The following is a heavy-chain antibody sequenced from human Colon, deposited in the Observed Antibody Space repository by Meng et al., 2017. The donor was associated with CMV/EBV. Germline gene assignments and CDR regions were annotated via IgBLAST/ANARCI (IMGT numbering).Heavy chain of an antibody. D-gene: IGHD3-3*01. Sequence: SETLSLTCTVSGGSIANYYWSWIRQSPGKGLEWIGYIYNSGTRYNPSSGKTNYNPSLKGRVTISVDPSKNQFSLELGSVTAADTAVYYCARARTEGTGRFLEWLDPHLAYFDYWGQGTLVTVSS. J-gene: IGHJ4*02. CDR2: IYNSGTRYNPSSGKT. V-gene: IGHV4-59*01. CDR3: ARARTEGTGRFLEWLDPHLAYFDY. CDR1: GGSIANYY.